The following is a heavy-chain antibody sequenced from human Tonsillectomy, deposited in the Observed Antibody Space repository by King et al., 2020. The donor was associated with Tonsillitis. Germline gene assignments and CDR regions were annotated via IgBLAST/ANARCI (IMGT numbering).Heavy chain of an antibody. J-gene: IGHJ6*03. Sequence: TLKESGPALVKPTQTLTLTCTFSGFSLSTSEMRVGWIRQPPGKALEWLARIDWNDDEFYSTSLMTRRTTSKDTSKNQVVLTMTNMDPVDTATYYCARIQEGRYYFDSSGYYYYYYYMDVWGTGTTVTVSS. CDR1: GFSLSTSEMR. CDR2: IDWNDDE. CDR3: ARIQEGRYYFDSSGYYYYYYYMDV. V-gene: IGHV2-70*04. D-gene: IGHD3-22*01.